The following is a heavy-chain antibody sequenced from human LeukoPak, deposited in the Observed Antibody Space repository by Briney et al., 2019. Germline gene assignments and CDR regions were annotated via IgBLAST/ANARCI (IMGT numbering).Heavy chain of an antibody. D-gene: IGHD3-22*01. Sequence: GGSLRLSCAASGFTFSDYYMSWIRQAPGKGLEWVSYISSSGDTIYYADSVKGRFTISRDNAKNSLYLQMNSLRAEDTAVYYCAREGTLSGLDPYYYYGMDVWGQGTTVTVSS. CDR2: ISSSGDTI. J-gene: IGHJ6*02. CDR1: GFTFSDYY. V-gene: IGHV3-11*04. CDR3: AREGTLSGLDPYYYYGMDV.